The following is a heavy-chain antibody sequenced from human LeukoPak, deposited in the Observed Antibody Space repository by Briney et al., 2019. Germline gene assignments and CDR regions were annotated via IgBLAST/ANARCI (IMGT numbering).Heavy chain of an antibody. D-gene: IGHD7-27*01. CDR3: AKLGSPRAF. J-gene: IGHJ4*02. CDR1: GYSISSGYY. V-gene: IGHV4-38-2*01. Sequence: SETLSLTCAVSGYSISSGYYWGWIRQPPGKGLEWIGSIYHSGSTYYNPSLKSRVTISVDTSKNQFSLNLRSVTAADTAVYYCAKLGSPRAFWGQGILVRVSS. CDR2: IYHSGST.